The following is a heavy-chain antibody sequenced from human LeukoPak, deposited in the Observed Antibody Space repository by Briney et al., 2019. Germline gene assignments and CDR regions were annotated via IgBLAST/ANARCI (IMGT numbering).Heavy chain of an antibody. V-gene: IGHV4-34*01. CDR2: INHSGST. CDR3: ARVRYGLQSNFDY. J-gene: IGHJ4*02. CDR1: GGSFSGYY. Sequence: SETLSLTCAVYGGSFSGYYWSWIRQPPGKGLEWIGEINHSGSTNYNPSLKSRVTISVNTSKNQFSLKLSSVTAADTAVYYCARVRYGLQSNFDYWGQGTLVTVSS. D-gene: IGHD5-24*01.